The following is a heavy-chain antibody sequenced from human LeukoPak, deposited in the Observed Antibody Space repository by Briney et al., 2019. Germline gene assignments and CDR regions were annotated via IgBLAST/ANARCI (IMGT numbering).Heavy chain of an antibody. J-gene: IGHJ3*02. V-gene: IGHV3-23*01. D-gene: IGHD3-22*01. CDR2: ISGSGGST. CDR3: AKDGHYYDSSGYYLSAFDI. CDR1: GFTFSSYG. Sequence: GGSLRLSCAASGFTFSSYGMSWVRQAPGKGLEWVSAISGSGGSTYYADSVKGRFTISRDNSKNTLYLQMNSLRAEDTAVYYCAKDGHYYDSSGYYLSAFDIWGQGTMVTVSS.